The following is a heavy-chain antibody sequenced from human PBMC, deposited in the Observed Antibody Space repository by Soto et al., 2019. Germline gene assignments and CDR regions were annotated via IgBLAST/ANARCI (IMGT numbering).Heavy chain of an antibody. CDR3: ANIHYGSLDY. J-gene: IGHJ4*02. CDR1: GGSVSDKTYY. Sequence: SETLSLTCSVSGGSVSDKTYYWSWIRQPPGKRLEWIGYVYYSGTTNYNPSLKSRVTISVDLSKNQFSLRLSSVTTADTALYYCANIHYGSLDYWGQGTLVTVSS. CDR2: VYYSGTT. V-gene: IGHV4-61*01. D-gene: IGHD4-17*01.